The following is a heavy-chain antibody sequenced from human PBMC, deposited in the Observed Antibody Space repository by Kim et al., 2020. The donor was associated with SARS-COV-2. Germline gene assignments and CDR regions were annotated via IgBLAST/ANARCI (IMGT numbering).Heavy chain of an antibody. Sequence: QKFQERVTITRDMSTSTAYMELSSLRSEDTAVYYCATHYYDSSGYYYSDYWGQGTLVTVSS. J-gene: IGHJ4*02. CDR3: ATHYYDSSGYYYSDY. D-gene: IGHD3-22*01. V-gene: IGHV1-58*01.